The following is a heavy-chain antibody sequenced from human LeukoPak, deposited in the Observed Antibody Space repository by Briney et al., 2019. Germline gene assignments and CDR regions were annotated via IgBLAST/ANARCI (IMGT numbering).Heavy chain of an antibody. D-gene: IGHD2-2*01. J-gene: IGHJ4*02. V-gene: IGHV3-23*01. CDR3: AKMGAIVVVPAAMLDY. CDR2: ISGSGGST. CDR1: GFTFSSYA. Sequence: GGSLRLSCAASGFTFSSYAMSWVRQAPGKGLEWVSAISGSGGSTYYADSVKGRFTISRDNSKNTLYLQMNSLRAEDTAVYYCAKMGAIVVVPAAMLDYWGQGPLVTVSS.